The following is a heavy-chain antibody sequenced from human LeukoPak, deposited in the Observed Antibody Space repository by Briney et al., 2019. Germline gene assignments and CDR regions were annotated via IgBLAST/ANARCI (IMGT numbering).Heavy chain of an antibody. Sequence: ASVKVSCKASGYTFTSYYMHWVRQAPGQGLEWMGIINPSGGSTSYAQKFQGRVTMTRDTSTSTVYMELSSLRSEDTAVYYCARDLYGNYEEVGAFDIWGQGTMVTVSS. D-gene: IGHD1-7*01. V-gene: IGHV1-46*01. CDR1: GYTFTSYY. CDR2: INPSGGST. J-gene: IGHJ3*02. CDR3: ARDLYGNYEEVGAFDI.